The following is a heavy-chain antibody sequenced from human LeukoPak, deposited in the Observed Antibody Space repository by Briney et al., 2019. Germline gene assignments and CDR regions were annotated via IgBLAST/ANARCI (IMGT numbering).Heavy chain of an antibody. CDR2: ISYDGSNK. CDR3: ARDQEPAEEYYYYYMDV. J-gene: IGHJ6*03. Sequence: GGSLRLSCAASGFTFSSYWMSWVRQAPGKGLEWVAVISYDGSNKYYADSVKGRFTISRDNSKNTLYLQMNSLRAEDTAVYYCARDQEPAEEYYYYYMDVWGKGTTVTVSS. CDR1: GFTFSSYW. D-gene: IGHD2-2*01. V-gene: IGHV3-30*03.